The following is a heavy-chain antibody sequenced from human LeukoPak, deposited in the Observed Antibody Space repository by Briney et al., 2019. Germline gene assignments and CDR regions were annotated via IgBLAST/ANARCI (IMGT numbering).Heavy chain of an antibody. D-gene: IGHD2-15*01. CDR2: MNPNSGNT. V-gene: IGHV1-8*02. J-gene: IGHJ4*02. CDR3: ARGYQDIVVVVAAVDFDY. CDR1: GGTFSSYA. Sequence: ASVKVSCKASGGTFSSYAISWVRQAPGQGLEWMGWMNPNSGNTGYAQKFQGRVTMTRNTSISTAYMELSSLRSEDTAVYYCARGYQDIVVVVAAVDFDYWGQGTLVTVSS.